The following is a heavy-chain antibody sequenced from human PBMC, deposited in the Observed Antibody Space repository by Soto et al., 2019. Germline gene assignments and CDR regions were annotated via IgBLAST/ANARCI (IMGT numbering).Heavy chain of an antibody. CDR3: VRGGIAGNWFDP. J-gene: IGHJ5*02. CDR1: GGSITSGGFY. CDR2: IFHSGST. Sequence: QVQLQESGPGLVKPSQTLSLTCSVSGGSITSGGFYWSWIRQHPEKGLEWIAYIFHSGSTDFNPSLKGRIIISAATSKSQFSLKLTSVTAADTAVYYLVRGGIAGNWFDPWGQGTLVTVSS. D-gene: IGHD6-13*01. V-gene: IGHV4-31*03.